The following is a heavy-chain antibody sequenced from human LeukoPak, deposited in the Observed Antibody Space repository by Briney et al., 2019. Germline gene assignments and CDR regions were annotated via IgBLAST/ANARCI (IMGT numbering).Heavy chain of an antibody. CDR3: ARAPENTKYDSSGYYYS. V-gene: IGHV4-4*02. CDR2: IYHSGST. J-gene: IGHJ4*02. Sequence: SGTLSLTCAVSGGSISSSNWWSWVRQPPGKGLEWIGEIYHSGSTNYNPSLKGRVTISVDKSKNQFSLKLSSVTAADTAVYYCARAPENTKYDSSGYYYSWGQGTLVTVSS. D-gene: IGHD3-22*01. CDR1: GGSISSSNW.